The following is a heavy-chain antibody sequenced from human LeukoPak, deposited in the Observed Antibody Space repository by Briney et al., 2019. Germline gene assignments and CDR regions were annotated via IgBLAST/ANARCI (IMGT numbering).Heavy chain of an antibody. D-gene: IGHD3-10*01. CDR1: GFTFSTFN. Sequence: GGSLRLSCAASGFTFSTFNMHWVRQAPGKGLEWAAVFSSDGKSTYYAENVQGRFTISRDDSKNTLSLQVNSLRAEDTAVYYCAKSYYYHSGSFDYWGQGALVTVSS. V-gene: IGHV3-30*18. J-gene: IGHJ4*02. CDR3: AKSYYYHSGSFDY. CDR2: FSSDGKST.